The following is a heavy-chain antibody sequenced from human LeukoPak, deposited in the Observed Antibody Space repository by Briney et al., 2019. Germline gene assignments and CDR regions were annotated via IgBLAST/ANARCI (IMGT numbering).Heavy chain of an antibody. V-gene: IGHV3-74*01. CDR3: TSLYCSGGSCDY. CDR1: GFTFSSYW. Sequence: GGSLRLSCAASGFTFSSYWMHWVRQAPGKGLVWVSRSNSDGSSTIYADSVKGRFTISRDNAKSTLYMQMNSLRAEDTAVYYCTSLYCSGGSCDYWGQGTLVTVSS. D-gene: IGHD2-15*01. J-gene: IGHJ4*02. CDR2: SNSDGSST.